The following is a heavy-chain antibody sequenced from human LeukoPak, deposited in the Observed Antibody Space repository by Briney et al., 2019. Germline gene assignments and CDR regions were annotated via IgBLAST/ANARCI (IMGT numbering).Heavy chain of an antibody. V-gene: IGHV3-23*01. CDR3: AKTGGYYDTSDLYRPDVFDI. CDR1: GFTFSNVA. CDR2: ISGTGGNT. Sequence: GGSLRLSCAASGFTFSNVAMSWVRQAPGKGLEWVSAISGTGGNTFYTDSVTGRFTISRDNSKNTLYVQMNSLRAEDTAVYYCAKTGGYYDTSDLYRPDVFDIWGQGTVVTVSS. D-gene: IGHD3-22*01. J-gene: IGHJ3*02.